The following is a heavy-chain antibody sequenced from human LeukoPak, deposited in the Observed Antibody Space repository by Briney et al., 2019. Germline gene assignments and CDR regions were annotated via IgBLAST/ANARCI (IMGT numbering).Heavy chain of an antibody. CDR2: IYSGNTT. Sequence: GGSLRLSCAASRFTFSSYSMNWVRQAPGKGLEWVSVIYSGNTTYYADSVKGRFTISRDNSKNTVYLQMNSLRAEDTAVYYCARDIAGYSSSWPPDWGQGTLVTVSS. D-gene: IGHD6-13*01. J-gene: IGHJ4*02. V-gene: IGHV3-66*01. CDR3: ARDIAGYSSSWPPD. CDR1: RFTFSSYS.